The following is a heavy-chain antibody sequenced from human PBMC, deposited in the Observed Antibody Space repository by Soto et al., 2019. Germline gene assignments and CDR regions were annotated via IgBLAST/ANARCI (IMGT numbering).Heavy chain of an antibody. Sequence: GESLKISCKGSGYTFSTYWIAWVRQMPGKGLEWXXXXYPGXSXXXXXXAFQGQVTISADKSINTAYLQWTSLEDSDTAMYYCARKFAPEFFDSWGQGTLVTVS. J-gene: IGHJ4*02. CDR3: ARKFAPEFFDS. CDR1: GYTFSTYW. V-gene: IGHV5-51*01. CDR2: XYPGXSXX. D-gene: IGHD3-10*01.